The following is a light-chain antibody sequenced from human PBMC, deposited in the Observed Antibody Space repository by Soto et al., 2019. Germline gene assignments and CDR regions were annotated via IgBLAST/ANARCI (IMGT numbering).Light chain of an antibody. V-gene: IGLV2-14*01. J-gene: IGLJ1*01. CDR1: SSDVGNYDY. Sequence: QSALTQPASVSGSPGQSITISCTGTSSDVGNYDYVSWYQQHPGKVPKLMIYDVSNRPSGVSHRFSGSKSGNTASLTISGLHAEDEADYYCISFTTRATYVFGTGTKVTVL. CDR2: DVS. CDR3: ISFTTRATYV.